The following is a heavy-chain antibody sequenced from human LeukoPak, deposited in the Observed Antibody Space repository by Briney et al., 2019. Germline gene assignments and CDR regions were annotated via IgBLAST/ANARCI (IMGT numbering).Heavy chain of an antibody. D-gene: IGHD3-10*01. J-gene: IGHJ4*02. CDR2: IYHSGST. V-gene: IGHV4-38-2*01. CDR1: GYSINSGYY. Sequence: KPSETPSPTRAVSGYSINSGYYWGWIRQPPRKGLEWIGSIYHSGSTHYNPSLKSRVTISVDTSKNQFSLKLSSVTAADTAVYYCARLTSEGVYWGQGTLVTVSS. CDR3: ARLTSEGVY.